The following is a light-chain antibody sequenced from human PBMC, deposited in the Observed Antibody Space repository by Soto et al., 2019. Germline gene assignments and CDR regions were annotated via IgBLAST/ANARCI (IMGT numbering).Light chain of an antibody. Sequence: QSVLTQPASVSGSPGQSIAISCTGTSRDVATYNLVSWYQQHPGKVPKLIIYEGSERPSGVSNRFSGSKSGNTASLTISGLQAEDEADYYCCSYSGSSTLLFGGGTKVTVL. CDR2: EGS. V-gene: IGLV2-23*01. CDR1: SRDVATYNL. CDR3: CSYSGSSTLL. J-gene: IGLJ2*01.